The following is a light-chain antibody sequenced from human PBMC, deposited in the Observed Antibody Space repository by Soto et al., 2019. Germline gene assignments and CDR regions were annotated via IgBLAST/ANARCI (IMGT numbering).Light chain of an antibody. J-gene: IGKJ1*01. CDR1: QSISSW. Sequence: DIQMTQSPSTLSASVGDRVTITCRASQSISSWLAWYQQKPGKAPKLLIYKASSLESGVPSRFSGSGSGTEFTLTISSLQPDDVATYYCQQYNNYLWTFGQGPKVEIK. V-gene: IGKV1-5*03. CDR3: QQYNNYLWT. CDR2: KAS.